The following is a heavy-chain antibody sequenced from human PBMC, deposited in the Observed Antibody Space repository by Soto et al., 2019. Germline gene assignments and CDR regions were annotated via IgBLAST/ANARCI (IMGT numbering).Heavy chain of an antibody. CDR2: IYYSGST. V-gene: IGHV4-59*01. J-gene: IGHJ6*02. Sequence: SETLSLTCTVSGGSISSYYWSWIRQPPGKGLEWIGYIYYSGSTNYNPSLKSRVTISVDTSKNQFSLKLSSVTAADTAVYYCASRTWDHYSYSMDVWAQGTTVPVSS. CDR3: ASRTWDHYSYSMDV. CDR1: GGSISSYY. D-gene: IGHD1-26*01.